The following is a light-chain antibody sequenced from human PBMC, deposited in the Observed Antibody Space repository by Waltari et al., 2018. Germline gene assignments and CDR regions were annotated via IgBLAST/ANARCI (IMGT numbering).Light chain of an antibody. V-gene: IGKV3-20*01. CDR3: QQCVISPLT. Sequence: ETASTQSPGTLPLSPGDAATFSRRTSQTIRTTYLTWYQQKPGQAPTLLIYGASSRATGVPDRFTGSGSGTDFSLTISSLEPEDFATYYCQQCVISPLTFGGGTKVEMK. CDR2: GAS. J-gene: IGKJ4*02. CDR1: QTIRTTY.